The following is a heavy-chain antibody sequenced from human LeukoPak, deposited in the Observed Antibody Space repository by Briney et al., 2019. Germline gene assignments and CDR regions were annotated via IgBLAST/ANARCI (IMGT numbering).Heavy chain of an antibody. D-gene: IGHD6-13*01. J-gene: IGHJ4*02. V-gene: IGHV3-74*01. Sequence: PGGSLRLSCAASGFTFSSYWMHWVRQAPGKGVVWVSRINSDGSSTSYADSVKGRFTISRDNAKNTLYLQMNSLRAEDTAVYYCARDRPGIAAAADYWGQGTLVTVSS. CDR1: GFTFSSYW. CDR3: ARDRPGIAAAADY. CDR2: INSDGSST.